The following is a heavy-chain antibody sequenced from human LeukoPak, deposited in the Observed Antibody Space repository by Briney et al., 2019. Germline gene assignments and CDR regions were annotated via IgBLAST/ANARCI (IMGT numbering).Heavy chain of an antibody. CDR1: GFTFSSYE. D-gene: IGHD3-10*02. CDR2: ISSSGSTI. V-gene: IGHV3-48*03. J-gene: IGHJ6*04. Sequence: GGSLRLSCAAAGFTFSSYEMNWVRQAPGKGLEWVSYISSSGSTIYYADSVKGRFTNSRDNAKNSLYLQMNSLRAEDTAVYYCAELGITMIGGVWGKGTTVTISS. CDR3: AELGITMIGGV.